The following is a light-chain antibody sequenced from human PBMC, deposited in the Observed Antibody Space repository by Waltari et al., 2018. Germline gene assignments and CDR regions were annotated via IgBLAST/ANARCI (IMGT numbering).Light chain of an antibody. J-gene: IGKJ2*01. CDR1: ESLKSAY. Sequence: EIVLTQSPGTLSLSPGDRATFSCWASESLKSAYLAWYQHKPGQAPRLRIHGASNRATGVPDRFSGSASETRFTLTISRLEPEDFVVYYCQHYDGSATFGQGTKLEI. CDR2: GAS. V-gene: IGKV3-20*01. CDR3: QHYDGSAT.